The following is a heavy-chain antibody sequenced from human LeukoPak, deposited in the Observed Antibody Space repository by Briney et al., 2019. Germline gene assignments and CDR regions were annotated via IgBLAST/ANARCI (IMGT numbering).Heavy chain of an antibody. J-gene: IGHJ3*02. CDR3: ARLLSSTWWQLGAFDI. CDR2: IYTSRST. CDR1: GGSISSGSYY. D-gene: IGHD2-15*01. Sequence: SQTLSLTCTVSGGSISSGSYYWSWIRQPAGKGLEWIGRIYTSRSTNYNPSLKSRATISVDTSKKQFSLKLSSVTAADTAVYYCARLLSSTWWQLGAFDIWGQGTMVTVSS. V-gene: IGHV4-61*02.